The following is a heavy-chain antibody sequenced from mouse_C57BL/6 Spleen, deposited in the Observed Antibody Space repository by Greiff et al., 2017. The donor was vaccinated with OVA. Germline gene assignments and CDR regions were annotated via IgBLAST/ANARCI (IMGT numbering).Heavy chain of an antibody. V-gene: IGHV1-82*01. Sequence: VKLQESGPELVKPGASVKISCKASGYAFSSSWMNWVKQRPGKGLEWIGRIYPGDGDTNYNGKFKGKATLTADKSSSTAYMQLSSLTSEDSAVYFCARKDYGSSHWYFDVWGTGTTVTVSS. J-gene: IGHJ1*03. CDR2: IYPGDGDT. D-gene: IGHD1-1*01. CDR3: ARKDYGSSHWYFDV. CDR1: GYAFSSSW.